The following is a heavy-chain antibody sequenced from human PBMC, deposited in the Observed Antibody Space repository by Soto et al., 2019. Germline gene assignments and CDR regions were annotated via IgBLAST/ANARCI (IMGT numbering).Heavy chain of an antibody. J-gene: IGHJ4*02. CDR1: GYTFTGYY. CDR2: INPNSGGT. D-gene: IGHD3-10*01. Sequence: ASVKVSCKASGYTFTGYYMHWVRQAPGQGLEWMGWINPNSGGTNYAQKFQGWVTMTRDTSISTAYMELSRLRSDDTAVYYCARGSFHDTPLDYWGQRPLVTVSS. V-gene: IGHV1-2*04. CDR3: ARGSFHDTPLDY.